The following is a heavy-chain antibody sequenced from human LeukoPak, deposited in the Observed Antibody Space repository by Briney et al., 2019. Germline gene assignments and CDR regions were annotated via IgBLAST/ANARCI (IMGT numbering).Heavy chain of an antibody. D-gene: IGHD2-2*01. CDR1: GYTLTELS. CDR3: TRESIVVVPAAIQQYGMDV. CDR2: FDPEDGET. V-gene: IGHV1-24*01. J-gene: IGHJ6*02. Sequence: ASVKVSCKVSGYTLTELSMHWVRQAPGKGLEWMGGFDPEDGETIYAQKFQGRVTITADKSTSTAYVELSSLRSEDTAVYYCTRESIVVVPAAIQQYGMDVWGQGTTVTVSS.